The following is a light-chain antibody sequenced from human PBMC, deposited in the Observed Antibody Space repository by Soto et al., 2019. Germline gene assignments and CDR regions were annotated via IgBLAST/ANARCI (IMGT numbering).Light chain of an antibody. V-gene: IGLV1-44*01. CDR1: SSNIGGNT. J-gene: IGLJ1*01. CDR2: SNS. CDR3: SSWDDILNGYV. Sequence: QSALTQPPSTSGTPGQRGTISCSGSSSNIGGNTVTWYQQLPGAAPKLLIFSNSLRPSGIPDRFSGSKSGTSASLAISGLQSEDEADYYCSSWDDILNGYVFGTGTKVTVL.